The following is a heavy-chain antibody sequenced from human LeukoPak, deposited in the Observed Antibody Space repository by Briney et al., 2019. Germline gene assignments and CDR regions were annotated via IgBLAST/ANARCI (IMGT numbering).Heavy chain of an antibody. CDR2: IKSKTDGGTT. D-gene: IGHD5-12*01. Sequence: AGGSLRLSCAASGFTFSNAWMSWVHQAPGKGLEWVGRIKSKTDGGTTDYAAPVKGRFTISRDDSKTTLYLQMNSLKSEDAAVYYCSAGSVATKAYFDYWGQGSLVTVSS. J-gene: IGHJ4*02. V-gene: IGHV3-15*01. CDR1: GFTFSNAW. CDR3: SAGSVATKAYFDY.